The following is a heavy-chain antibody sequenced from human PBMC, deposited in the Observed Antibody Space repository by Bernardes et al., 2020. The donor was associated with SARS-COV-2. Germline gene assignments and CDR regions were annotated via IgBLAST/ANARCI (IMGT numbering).Heavy chain of an antibody. D-gene: IGHD7-27*01. CDR3: ARDSTTDLTLDF. J-gene: IGHJ4*02. CDR2: INPHGGTI. V-gene: IGHV3-74*01. CDR1: GFTFSSYW. Sequence: GGSLRLSCTASGFTFSSYWMHWVRHAPGKGLLWLSQINPHGGTIRYADSVKGRFTIPRDNAKNTVYLQMNSMRDEDTAEYYCARDSTTDLTLDFGGQGVPVTVSS.